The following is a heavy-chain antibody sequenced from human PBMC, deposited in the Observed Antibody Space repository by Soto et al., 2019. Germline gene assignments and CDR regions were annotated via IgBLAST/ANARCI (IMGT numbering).Heavy chain of an antibody. V-gene: IGHV5-51*01. CDR2: IYPDDSET. CDR3: ARGPPTDY. Sequence: PGESLKISCXASGYNFTDYWIDWVRQMPGKGLEWMGTIYPDDSETRYSPSFQGQVTISVDKSISTAYLQWSSLKAPDTAMYYCARGPPTDYWGQGTLVTVPQ. J-gene: IGHJ4*02. CDR1: GYNFTDYW.